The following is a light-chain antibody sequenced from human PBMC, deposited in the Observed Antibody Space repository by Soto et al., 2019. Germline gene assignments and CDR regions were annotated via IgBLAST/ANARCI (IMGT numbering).Light chain of an antibody. CDR3: GTWDSSLSAVI. CDR1: SSNIGNNY. CDR2: DNT. Sequence: QSVLTQPPSVSAAPGQKVTISCSESSSNIGNNYVSWYQQLPGTAPKLLIYDNTQRPSGIPDRFSGSKSGTSATLAITGLQTGDEADYDCGTWDSSLSAVIFGGGTQLTVL. J-gene: IGLJ2*01. V-gene: IGLV1-51*01.